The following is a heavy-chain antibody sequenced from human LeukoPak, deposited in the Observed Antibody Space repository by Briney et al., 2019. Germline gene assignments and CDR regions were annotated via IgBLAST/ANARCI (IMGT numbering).Heavy chain of an antibody. D-gene: IGHD5-12*01. J-gene: IGHJ6*03. CDR2: IYSGGST. CDR3: VRDGSGYDYTNYYFYMDV. V-gene: IGHV3-53*01. CDR1: GFTVSSNY. Sequence: GGSLRLSCAASGFTVSSNYMSWVRQAPGKGLEWVSVIYSGGSTYYADSVKGRFTISRDNAKNSLYLEMHSLRAEDTAVYFCVRDGSGYDYTNYYFYMDVWGKGTTVTVSS.